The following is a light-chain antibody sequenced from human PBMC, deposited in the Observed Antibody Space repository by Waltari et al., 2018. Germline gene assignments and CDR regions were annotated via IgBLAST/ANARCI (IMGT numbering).Light chain of an antibody. CDR1: QSVSSN. CDR2: AAS. V-gene: IGKV3-15*01. CDR3: QQYDNWPLT. Sequence: EIVMTQSPATLSVSPGERATLSCRASQSVSSNLAWSQQRPGRAPRLLIYAASARATGMPARFSGSGSGTEFTLTISSLQSEDFAIYFCQQYDNWPLTFGQGTKLEIK. J-gene: IGKJ2*01.